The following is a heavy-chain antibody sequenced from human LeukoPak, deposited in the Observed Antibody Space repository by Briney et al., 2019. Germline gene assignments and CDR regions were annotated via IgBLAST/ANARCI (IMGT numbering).Heavy chain of an antibody. V-gene: IGHV3-7*03. CDR3: ARGVYALDI. CDR1: GFTFSSYW. Sequence: PGGSLRLSCAASGFTFSSYWMTWVRQAPGKGLEWVANINEDGSEMYHVDSVKGRFTISRDNTKNSLFLQMNSLRAEDTAVHYCARGVYALDIWGQGTMVTVSS. J-gene: IGHJ3*02. CDR2: INEDGSEM.